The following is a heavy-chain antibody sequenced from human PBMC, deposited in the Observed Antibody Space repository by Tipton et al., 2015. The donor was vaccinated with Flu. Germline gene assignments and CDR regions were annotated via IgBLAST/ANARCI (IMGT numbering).Heavy chain of an antibody. J-gene: IGHJ3*02. CDR2: ISGDGGST. CDR1: GFTFDDYA. D-gene: IGHD5-24*01. CDR3: AKGVEMATLSYMEFDLAFDI. Sequence: SLRLSCAASGFTFDDYAMHWVRQAPGKGLEWVSLISGDGGSTYYADSVKGRFTISRDNSKNSLYLQMNSLRTEDTALYYCAKGVEMATLSYMEFDLAFDIWGQGTMVTVSS. V-gene: IGHV3-43*02.